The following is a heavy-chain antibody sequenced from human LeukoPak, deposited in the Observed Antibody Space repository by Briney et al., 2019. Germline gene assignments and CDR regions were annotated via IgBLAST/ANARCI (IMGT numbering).Heavy chain of an antibody. J-gene: IGHJ4*02. Sequence: PGGSLRLSCAASGFTFDDFAMHWARQAPGKGLGCVSLISGDGGSTYHADSVKGRFSISRDNSKNTLYLQMNSLRGEDTALYYCAKDNWLATRGQYGFDYWGQGTLVTVSS. CDR2: ISGDGGST. CDR3: AKDNWLATRGQYGFDY. V-gene: IGHV3-43*02. D-gene: IGHD2-2*01. CDR1: GFTFDDFA.